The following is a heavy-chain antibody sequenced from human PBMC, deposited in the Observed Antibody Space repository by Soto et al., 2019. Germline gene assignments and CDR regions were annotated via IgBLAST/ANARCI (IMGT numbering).Heavy chain of an antibody. D-gene: IGHD3-10*01. CDR3: ARAVTWGLDV. V-gene: IGHV3-48*02. J-gene: IGHJ6*01. Sequence: EVQLVESGGGLVQPGGSLRLSCAASGFTFSLYSMSWVRQAPGKGLEWVSYISRSSTGIHYADSVRGRFTISRDDVTNSMHLQMNSLRDGDTAVYYCARAVTWGLDVWGQGTTVSISS. CDR1: GFTFSLYS. CDR2: ISRSSTGI.